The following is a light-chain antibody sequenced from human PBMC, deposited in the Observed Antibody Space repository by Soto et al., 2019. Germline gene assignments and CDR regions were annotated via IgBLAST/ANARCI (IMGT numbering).Light chain of an antibody. CDR2: DAS. CDR3: QQYNSYSQM. J-gene: IGKJ1*01. V-gene: IGKV1-5*01. Sequence: DIQMTQSKSSLSASFGDRVTLTFRATQSISKYLNWYQQKPGKVPKLLIYDASSLESGVPSRFSGSGSGTEFTLTISSLQPDDSATYYCQQYNSYSQMFGQGTNVDIK. CDR1: QSISKY.